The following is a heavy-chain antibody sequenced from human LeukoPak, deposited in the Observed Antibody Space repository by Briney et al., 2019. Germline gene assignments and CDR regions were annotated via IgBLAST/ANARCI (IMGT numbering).Heavy chain of an antibody. V-gene: IGHV4-59*01. CDR2: IYYSGST. J-gene: IGHJ4*02. CDR3: ARGKYHYDSRPVAGWYFDY. Sequence: SETLSLTCAVSGVSISSYYWSWIRQPPGKGLEWIGYIYYSGSTNYNPSLKSRVTISVDTSKNQFSLKLSSVTAADTAVYYCARGKYHYDSRPVAGWYFDYWGQGTLVTVSS. CDR1: GVSISSYY. D-gene: IGHD3-22*01.